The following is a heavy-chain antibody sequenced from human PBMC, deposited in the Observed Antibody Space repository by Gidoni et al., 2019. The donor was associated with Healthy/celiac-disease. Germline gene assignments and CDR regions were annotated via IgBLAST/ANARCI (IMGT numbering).Heavy chain of an antibody. CDR2: ISSSSSTI. J-gene: IGHJ6*03. CDR3: ARDARGSLQYPHYYYYYMDV. D-gene: IGHD4-4*01. V-gene: IGHV3-48*02. CDR1: GFTFSSYS. Sequence: EVQLVESGGGLVQPGGSLRLSCAASGFTFSSYSMNWVRQAPGKGLEWVSYISSSSSTIYYADSVKGRFTISRDNAKNSLYLQMNSLRDEDTAVYYCARDARGSLQYPHYYYYYMDVWGKGTTVTVSS.